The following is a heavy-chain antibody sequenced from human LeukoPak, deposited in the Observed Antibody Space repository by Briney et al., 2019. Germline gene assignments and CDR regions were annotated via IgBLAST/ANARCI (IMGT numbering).Heavy chain of an antibody. CDR1: GGSFSGYY. V-gene: IGHV4-34*01. CDR3: ARGRVYCSSTSCPTDY. D-gene: IGHD2-2*01. J-gene: IGHJ4*02. CDR2: INHSGST. Sequence: SSETLSLTCAVYGGSFSGYYWSWIRQPPGKGLEWIGEINHSGSTNYNPSLKSRVTISVDTSKNQFSLKLGSVTAADTAVYYCARGRVYCSSTSCPTDYWGQGTLVTVTS.